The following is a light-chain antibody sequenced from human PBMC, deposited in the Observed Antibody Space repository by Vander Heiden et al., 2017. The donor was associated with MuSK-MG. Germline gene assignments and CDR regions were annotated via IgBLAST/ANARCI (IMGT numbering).Light chain of an antibody. CDR3: AAWDDSLSGAV. CDR1: SSNIGSNY. J-gene: IGLJ7*02. CDR2: RNN. Sequence: QSVLTPPPSASGTPGQRVTISCSGSSSNIGSNYVYWYQQLPGTAPKLLIYRNNQRPSGVPDRFSGSKSGTSASLAISGLRSEDEADYYCAAWDDSLSGAVFGGGTQLTAL. V-gene: IGLV1-47*01.